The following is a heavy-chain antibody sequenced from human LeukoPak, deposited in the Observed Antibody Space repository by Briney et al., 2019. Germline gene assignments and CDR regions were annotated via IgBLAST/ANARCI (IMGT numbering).Heavy chain of an antibody. V-gene: IGHV1-8*01. CDR3: ARGGLPHIVVVTAREGGYYFDY. CDR2: MDPNSGNT. CDR1: GYTFTSYD. Sequence: PLASVKVSCKASGYTFTSYDINWVRQATGQGLEWMGWMDPNSGNTGYAQKFQGRVTITRNTSISTAYMELSSLRSEDTAVYYCARGGLPHIVVVTAREGGYYFDYWGQGTLVTVSS. J-gene: IGHJ4*02. D-gene: IGHD2-21*02.